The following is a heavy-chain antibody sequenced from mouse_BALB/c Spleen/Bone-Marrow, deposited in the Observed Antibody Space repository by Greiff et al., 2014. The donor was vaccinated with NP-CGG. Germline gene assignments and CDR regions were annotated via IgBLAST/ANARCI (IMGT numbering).Heavy chain of an antibody. Sequence: EVQVVESGGGLVKPGGSLKLSCAVSGFAFSSYDMSWARQTPEKRLEWVAYISSGGGSTYYPDIVKGRFTISRDNAKNTLYLQMSSLKSEDTAMYYCARHKLGRWYVDVWGAGTTVTVSS. CDR1: GFAFSSYD. CDR2: ISSGGGST. V-gene: IGHV5-12-1*01. D-gene: IGHD4-1*01. J-gene: IGHJ1*01. CDR3: ARHKLGRWYVDV.